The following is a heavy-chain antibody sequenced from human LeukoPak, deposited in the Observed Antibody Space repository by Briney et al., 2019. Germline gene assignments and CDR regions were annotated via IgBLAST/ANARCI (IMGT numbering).Heavy chain of an antibody. CDR1: GGTFSSYA. V-gene: IGHV1-69*04. CDR3: ARAYCSGGSCFHYYYGMDV. Sequence: GASVKVSCKASGGTFSSYAISWVRQAPGQGLEWMGRIIPILGIANYAQKFQGRVTITADKSTSTAYMELSSLRSEDTAVYYCARAYCSGGSCFHYYYGMDVWGRGTTVTVSS. D-gene: IGHD2-15*01. J-gene: IGHJ6*02. CDR2: IIPILGIA.